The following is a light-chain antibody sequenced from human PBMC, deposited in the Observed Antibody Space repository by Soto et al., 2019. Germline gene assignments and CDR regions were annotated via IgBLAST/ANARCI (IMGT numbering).Light chain of an antibody. V-gene: IGLV2-14*01. J-gene: IGLJ1*01. CDR1: SSDIGDYNY. CDR3: CSYTRSGTLI. Sequence: QSVLTQPASVSGSPGQSITISCVGTSSDIGDYNYVSWYQQHPGTVPKVIIYDVSNRPSGVSYRFSATKSGNTASLTISGLQAEDEADYYCCSYTRSGTLIFGTGTKVTVL. CDR2: DVS.